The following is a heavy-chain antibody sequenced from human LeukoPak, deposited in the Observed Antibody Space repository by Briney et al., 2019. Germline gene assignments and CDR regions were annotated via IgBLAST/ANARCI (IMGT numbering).Heavy chain of an antibody. D-gene: IGHD1-14*01. V-gene: IGHV4-61*01. Sequence: PSETLSLTCTVSNGSVSSGSYYWSWLRQPPGKGLEWIGYIYYTGSTNYNPSLKSRVTISIDTSKNQFSLKLTSVTTAVTAVYYCASLKITRDFDYWGQGTLVTVSS. CDR3: ASLKITRDFDY. CDR2: IYYTGST. J-gene: IGHJ4*02. CDR1: NGSVSSGSYY.